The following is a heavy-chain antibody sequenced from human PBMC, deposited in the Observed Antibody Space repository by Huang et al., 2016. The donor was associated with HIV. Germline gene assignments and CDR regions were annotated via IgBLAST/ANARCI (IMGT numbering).Heavy chain of an antibody. CDR2: INSDGSST. V-gene: IGHV3-74*01. D-gene: IGHD6-19*01. CDR1: GFTFSSYW. CDR3: ARDSQQWLVEDY. J-gene: IGHJ4*02. Sequence: EVQLVESGGGLVQPGGSLRLSCAASGFTFSSYWMHWVRQAPGKGLVWVSRINSDGSSTSYADSVKGRFTISRDNAKNALYLQMNSLRAEDTAVYYCARDSQQWLVEDYWGQGTLVTVSS.